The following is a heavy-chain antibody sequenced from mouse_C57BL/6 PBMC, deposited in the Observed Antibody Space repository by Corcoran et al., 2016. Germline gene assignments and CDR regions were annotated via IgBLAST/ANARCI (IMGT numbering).Heavy chain of an antibody. Sequence: QIQLVQSGPELKKPGETVKISCKAYGYTFTTYGMSWVKQAPGKGLKRMGWINTYSGVPTYDDDFKGRFAFSLETSASTAYLQINNLKNEDTATYFCARGFYSNYFDYWGQGTTLTVSS. J-gene: IGHJ2*01. V-gene: IGHV9-3*01. CDR1: GYTFTTYG. CDR3: ARGFYSNYFDY. D-gene: IGHD2-5*01. CDR2: INTYSGVP.